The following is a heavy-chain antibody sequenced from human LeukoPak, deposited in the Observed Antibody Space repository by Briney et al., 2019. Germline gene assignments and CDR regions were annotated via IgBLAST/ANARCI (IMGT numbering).Heavy chain of an antibody. D-gene: IGHD3-10*01. CDR1: GGSFSGYY. Sequence: SETLSLTCAVYGGSFSGYYWSWIRQPPGKGLEWIGEINHSGSTNYNPSLKSRVTISVDTSKNQFSLKLSSVTAADTAVYYCARDISYNDAFDIWGQGTMVTVSS. V-gene: IGHV4-34*01. CDR3: ARDISYNDAFDI. J-gene: IGHJ3*02. CDR2: INHSGST.